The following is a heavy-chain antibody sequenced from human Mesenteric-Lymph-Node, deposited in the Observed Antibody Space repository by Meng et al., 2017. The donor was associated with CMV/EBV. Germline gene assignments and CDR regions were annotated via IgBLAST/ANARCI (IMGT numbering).Heavy chain of an antibody. Sequence: GESLKISCAASGFTFSSYSMNWVRQAPGKGLEWVAVIWYDGNNKYYADSVKGRFTISRDNSKNTLYLEMSGLRAEDTAVYYCAKGGGGTGHYYGLDVWGQGTTVTVSS. CDR2: IWYDGNNK. CDR3: AKGGGGTGHYYGLDV. J-gene: IGHJ6*02. V-gene: IGHV3-33*06. CDR1: GFTFSSYS. D-gene: IGHD1-1*01.